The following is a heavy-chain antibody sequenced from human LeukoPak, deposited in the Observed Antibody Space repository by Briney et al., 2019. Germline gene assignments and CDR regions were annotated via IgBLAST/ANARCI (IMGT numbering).Heavy chain of an antibody. D-gene: IGHD5-24*01. CDR3: AGDVMRRDGYKFDY. CDR1: GYTFTSYG. Sequence: ASVKVSCKASGYTFTSYGISWVRQAPGQGLEWMGWISAYNGNTNYAQKLQGRVTMTTDTSTSTAYMELRSLRSDDTAVYYCAGDVMRRDGYKFDYWGQGTLVTVSS. J-gene: IGHJ4*02. CDR2: ISAYNGNT. V-gene: IGHV1-18*01.